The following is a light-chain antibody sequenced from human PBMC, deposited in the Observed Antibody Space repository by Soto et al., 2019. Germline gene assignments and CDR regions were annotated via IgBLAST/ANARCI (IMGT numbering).Light chain of an antibody. CDR1: QSVDSSL. CDR2: GAS. Sequence: EIVLTQSPGSLSLSPGERATLSCRASQSVDSSLFAWYQQKPGQAPRLLIYGASNRATGIPDRFGGRGSGTDFTLTISRLEPEDFAVYYCQQYVSSVTFGQGTKVEIK. V-gene: IGKV3-20*01. CDR3: QQYVSSVT. J-gene: IGKJ1*01.